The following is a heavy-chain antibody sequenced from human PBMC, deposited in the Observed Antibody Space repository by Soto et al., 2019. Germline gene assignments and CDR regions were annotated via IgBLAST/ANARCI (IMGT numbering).Heavy chain of an antibody. D-gene: IGHD3-16*02. CDR2: IIPILGIA. CDR3: ARGRHMITFGGVIVTDYAFDI. V-gene: IGHV1-69*02. CDR1: GGTFSSYT. Sequence: ASVKVSCKASGGTFSSYTISWVRQAPGQGLEWMGRIIPILGIANYAQKFQGRVTITADKSTSTAYMELSSLRSEDTAVYYCARGRHMITFGGVIVTDYAFDIWGQGTMVTVSS. J-gene: IGHJ3*02.